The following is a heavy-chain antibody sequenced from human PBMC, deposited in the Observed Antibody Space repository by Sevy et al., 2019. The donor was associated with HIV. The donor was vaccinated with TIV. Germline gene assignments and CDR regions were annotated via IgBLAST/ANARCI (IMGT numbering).Heavy chain of an antibody. Sequence: WSLRLSCAASGFTFSSYAMSWVRQAPGKGLEWVATMNQDGTERDYVDSVKGRFTISRDNTKTSLFLQMNSLSAEDTGVYYCVREGLGGFSYSLDCWGQGTLVTVSS. CDR1: GFTFSSYA. CDR2: MNQDGTER. D-gene: IGHD3-16*01. CDR3: VREGLGGFSYSLDC. J-gene: IGHJ4*02. V-gene: IGHV3-7*01.